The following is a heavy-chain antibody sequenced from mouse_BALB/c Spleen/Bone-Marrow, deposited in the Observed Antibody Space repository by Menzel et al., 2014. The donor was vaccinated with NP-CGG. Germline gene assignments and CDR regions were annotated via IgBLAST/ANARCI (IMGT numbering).Heavy chain of an antibody. J-gene: IGHJ2*03. CDR1: GYSFTSYW. Sequence: EVQLVESGTVLARPGASVKMSCKASGYSFTSYWMYWIKQRPGQGLEWTGATYPGNSGTSYNQNFKGKAKLTAVTSASTAYMELSSLTNEDSAVYYCTRSITTAVEFDYWGQGTSLTVSS. V-gene: IGHV1-5*01. D-gene: IGHD1-1*01. CDR3: TRSITTAVEFDY. CDR2: TYPGNSGT.